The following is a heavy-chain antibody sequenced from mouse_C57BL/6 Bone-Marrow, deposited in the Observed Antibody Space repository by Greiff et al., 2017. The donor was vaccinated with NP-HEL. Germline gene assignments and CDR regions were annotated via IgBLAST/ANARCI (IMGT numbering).Heavy chain of an antibody. Sequence: EVKLMESGGGLVKPGGSLKLSCAASGFTFSSYAMSWVRQTPEKRLEWVATISDGGSYTYYPDNVKGRFTISRDNAKNNLYLQMSHLKSEDTAMYYCARRCPPDWNYAMDYWGQGTSVTVSS. J-gene: IGHJ4*01. D-gene: IGHD4-1*01. CDR1: GFTFSSYA. CDR3: ARRCPPDWNYAMDY. V-gene: IGHV5-4*03. CDR2: ISDGGSYT.